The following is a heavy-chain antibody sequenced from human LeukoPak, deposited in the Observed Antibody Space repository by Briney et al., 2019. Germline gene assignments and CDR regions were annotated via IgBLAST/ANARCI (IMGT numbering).Heavy chain of an antibody. V-gene: IGHV3-48*03. Sequence: PGGSLRLSCVGSGFIFNIYEMNWVRQAPGKGLEWLSYIGSSDSTTHYADSVKGRFTISRDNAKNSLYLQVNSLRAEDTAVYYCARADWDTAMIDYWGQGTLVTVSS. CDR3: ARADWDTAMIDY. CDR2: IGSSDSTT. J-gene: IGHJ4*02. D-gene: IGHD5-18*01. CDR1: GFIFNIYE.